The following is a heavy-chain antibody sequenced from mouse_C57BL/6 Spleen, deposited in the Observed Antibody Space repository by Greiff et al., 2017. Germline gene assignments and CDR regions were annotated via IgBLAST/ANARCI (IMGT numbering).Heavy chain of an antibody. CDR3: AREATLIDY. D-gene: IGHD6-1*01. CDR2: IDPSDSYT. CDR1: GYTFTSSW. J-gene: IGHJ2*01. Sequence: QVQLQQSGAELVRPGTSVKLSCKASGYTFTSSWMHWVKQRPGQGLEWIGVIDPSDSYTKYNQKFKGKATLTVDTSSSTAYMQLSSLTSEDAAVYYCAREATLIDYWGQGTTLTVSS. V-gene: IGHV1-59*01.